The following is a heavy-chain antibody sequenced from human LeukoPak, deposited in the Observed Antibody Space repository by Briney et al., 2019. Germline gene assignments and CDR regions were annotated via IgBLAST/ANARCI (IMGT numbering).Heavy chain of an antibody. CDR1: GGSISSSSYY. CDR2: IYYSGST. Sequence: SETLSLTCTVSGGSISSSSYYWGWIRQPPGKGLEWIGSIYYSGSTYYNPSLKSRVTISVDTSKNQFSLKLSSVTAADTAVYYCAKLGDDIVVVPAAPGDAFDIWGQGTMVTVSS. CDR3: AKLGDDIVVVPAAPGDAFDI. V-gene: IGHV4-39*01. J-gene: IGHJ3*02. D-gene: IGHD2-2*01.